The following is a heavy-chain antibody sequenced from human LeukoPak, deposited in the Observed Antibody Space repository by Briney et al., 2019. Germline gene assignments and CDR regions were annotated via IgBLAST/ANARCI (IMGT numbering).Heavy chain of an antibody. D-gene: IGHD3-10*01. J-gene: IGHJ5*02. Sequence: SETLSLTCTVSGCSISSTNYYWGWIRQPPGKGLEWIGSIYYSASSYYNPSLKSRVIISVETSKNQFSLKLSSVTAADTAVYYCVRSNRAPITMVRGAFNRFDPWGQGTLVTVSS. CDR3: VRSNRAPITMVRGAFNRFDP. CDR2: IYYSASS. CDR1: GCSISSTNYY. V-gene: IGHV4-39*01.